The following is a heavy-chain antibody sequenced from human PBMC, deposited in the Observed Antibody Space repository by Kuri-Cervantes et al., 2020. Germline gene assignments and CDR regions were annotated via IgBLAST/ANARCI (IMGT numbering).Heavy chain of an antibody. D-gene: IGHD2-15*01. CDR1: GFLFSNYA. CDR3: AKDRYCPGGSCYAFVS. J-gene: IGHJ5*01. V-gene: IGHV3-23*01. CDR2: MTGTGVAT. Sequence: GESLKISCAASGFLFSNYAMTWVRQAPGKGLECVSVMTGTGVATYYADSVKGRFTISRDNSKNTLYLQMNSLRAEDTAIYYCAKDRYCPGGSCYAFVSWGQGTLVTVSS.